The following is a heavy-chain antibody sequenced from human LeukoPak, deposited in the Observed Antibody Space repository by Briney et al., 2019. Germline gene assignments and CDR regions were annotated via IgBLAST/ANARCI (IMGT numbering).Heavy chain of an antibody. Sequence: SETLSLTCNVSGGSISSNPYYWAWLRQPPGMGLEWIGSIHYSGRTYNNASLKSRVTISVDTSKNQFSLKLSSVTAADTSVYYCARDEHGFDIWGQGTMVTVSS. V-gene: IGHV4-39*02. CDR2: IHYSGRT. J-gene: IGHJ3*02. CDR3: ARDEHGFDI. CDR1: GGSISSNPYY.